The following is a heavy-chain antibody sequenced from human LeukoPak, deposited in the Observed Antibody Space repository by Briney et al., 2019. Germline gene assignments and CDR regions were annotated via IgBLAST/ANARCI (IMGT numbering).Heavy chain of an antibody. Sequence: SVKVSCKASGYTFTGCYMHWVRQAPGQGLEWMGGIIPIFGTANYAQKFQGRVTITADESTSTAYMELSSLRSEDTAVYYCAKIVTYGDEDYYMDVWGKGTTVTISS. CDR3: AKIVTYGDEDYYMDV. J-gene: IGHJ6*03. CDR1: GYTFTGCY. CDR2: IIPIFGTA. D-gene: IGHD4-17*01. V-gene: IGHV1-69*13.